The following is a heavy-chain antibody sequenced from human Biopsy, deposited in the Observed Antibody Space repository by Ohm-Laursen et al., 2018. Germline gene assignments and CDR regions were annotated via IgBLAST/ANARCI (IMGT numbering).Heavy chain of an antibody. V-gene: IGHV4-38-2*01. CDR1: GYSISSDYR. Sequence: SDTLSLTCAVSGYSISSDYRWGWIRQAPGKTLEWLGNIFKDGNTHYNPSLKSRLIISIDTSKNQLSLMITSVSGADTAVYFCARVGSGWAPFDKWGPGTLVTVSS. D-gene: IGHD6-19*01. J-gene: IGHJ4*02. CDR2: IFKDGNT. CDR3: ARVGSGWAPFDK.